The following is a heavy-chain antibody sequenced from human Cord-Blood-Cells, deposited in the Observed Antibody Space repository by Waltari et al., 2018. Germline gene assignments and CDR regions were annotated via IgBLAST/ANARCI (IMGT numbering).Heavy chain of an antibody. CDR2: IRYDGSNK. CDR1: GFPFSSYG. CDR3: AKEDSYGYGSTTWYYYGMDV. J-gene: IGHJ6*02. D-gene: IGHD5-18*01. V-gene: IGHV3-30*02. Sequence: QVQLVESGGGVVQPGGSLRPSCAASGFPFSSYGLHLVRPAPGKGLEWVAFIRYDGSNKYYADSVKGRFTISRDNSKNTLYLQMNSLRAEDTAVYYCAKEDSYGYGSTTWYYYGMDVWGQGTTVTVSS.